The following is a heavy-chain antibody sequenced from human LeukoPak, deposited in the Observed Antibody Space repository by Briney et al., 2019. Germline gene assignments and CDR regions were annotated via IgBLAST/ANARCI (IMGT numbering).Heavy chain of an antibody. CDR3: ARHRYYDFWSGYSLEQYYFDY. J-gene: IGHJ4*02. V-gene: IGHV4-59*08. CDR2: IYYSGST. Sequence: SETLSLTCTVSGGSISSYYWSWIRQPPGKGLEWIGYIYYSGSTNYNPSLKSRVTISVDTSKNQFSLKLSSVTAADTAVYYCARHRYYDFWSGYSLEQYYFDYWGQGTLVTVSS. CDR1: GGSISSYY. D-gene: IGHD3-3*01.